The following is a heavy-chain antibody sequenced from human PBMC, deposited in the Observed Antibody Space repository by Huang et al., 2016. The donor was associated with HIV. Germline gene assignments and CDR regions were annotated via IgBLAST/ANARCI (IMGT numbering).Heavy chain of an antibody. D-gene: IGHD3-22*01. V-gene: IGHV3-30*03. CDR2: TSYEEVNK. CDR1: GFPLSNVG. CDR3: ATSRYDGSGSYHKEYFQH. J-gene: IGHJ1*01. Sequence: VHLVESGGGGVQPGRSLSLSWVASGFPLSNVGTLWVRQAPGTGLEWGAITSYEEVNKHYADAVKGRVMISRDKSRNTLYLQMNRLTAEDTAMYYCATSRYDGSGSYHKEYFQHWGQGTLVTVSP.